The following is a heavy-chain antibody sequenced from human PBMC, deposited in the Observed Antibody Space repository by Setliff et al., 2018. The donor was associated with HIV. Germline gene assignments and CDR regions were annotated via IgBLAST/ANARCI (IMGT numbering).Heavy chain of an antibody. V-gene: IGHV4-4*08. CDR2: IYTSGST. CDR1: GGSISSHY. Sequence: TVSGGSISSHYWGWIRQPPGKGLEWIGHIYTSGSTNYNPSLKSRVTMSVGTSKNQFSLKLSSVTAADTAVYYCARCYYNFWSGYPLDYMDVWGKGTTVTVS. D-gene: IGHD3-3*01. J-gene: IGHJ6*03. CDR3: ARCYYNFWSGYPLDYMDV.